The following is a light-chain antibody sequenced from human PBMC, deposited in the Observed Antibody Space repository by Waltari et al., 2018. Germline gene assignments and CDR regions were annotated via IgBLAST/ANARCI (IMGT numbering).Light chain of an antibody. J-gene: IGLJ3*02. CDR2: GVT. V-gene: IGLV2-14*03. CDR3: TSYTRKHTWV. CDR1: SSDIGGYDY. Sequence: QSALTQPASVSGSPGQSITISCSATSSDIGGYDYVSWYQQYPGIAPKLIIYGVTNRPSGVSNRFSGSKSGYTASLTISGLQAADEAHYYCTSYTRKHTWVFGGGTKVTVL.